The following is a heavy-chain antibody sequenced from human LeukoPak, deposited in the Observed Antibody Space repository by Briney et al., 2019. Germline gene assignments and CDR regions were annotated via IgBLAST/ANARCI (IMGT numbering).Heavy chain of an antibody. D-gene: IGHD5-18*01. CDR2: INHSGST. V-gene: IGHV4-34*01. CDR1: GGSFSGYY. J-gene: IGHJ6*02. CDR3: ARVGRYSYGSFYYYGMDV. Sequence: TSSETLSLTCAVYGGSFSGYYWSWIRQPPGKGLEWIGEINHSGSTNYNPSLKSRVTISVDTSKNQFSLKLSSVTAADTAVYYCARVGRYSYGSFYYYGMDVWGQGTTVTVSS.